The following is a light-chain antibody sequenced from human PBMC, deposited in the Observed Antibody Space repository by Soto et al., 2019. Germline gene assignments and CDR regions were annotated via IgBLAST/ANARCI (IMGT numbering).Light chain of an antibody. CDR2: ENN. Sequence: QSVLTQPPSVSAAPGQKVTISCSGSSSNIGNNYVSWYQQLPGTAPKLLIYENNKRPSGIPDRFSGSKSGTSATLGITGLQTGDEADYYCGTWHSSLRGVFGTGTKLTVL. CDR1: SSNIGNNY. CDR3: GTWHSSLRGV. J-gene: IGLJ1*01. V-gene: IGLV1-51*02.